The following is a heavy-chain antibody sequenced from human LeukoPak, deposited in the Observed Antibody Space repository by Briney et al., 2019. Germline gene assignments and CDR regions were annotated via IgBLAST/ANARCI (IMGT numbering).Heavy chain of an antibody. CDR1: GFTFSSYG. D-gene: IGHD3-22*01. CDR2: ISDSGGST. J-gene: IGHJ4*02. Sequence: GGSLRLSCAASGFTFSSYGMSWVRQAPGKGLEWVSAISDSGGSTYYADSVKGRFTISRDNSKNTLYLRMNSLRAEDTAVYYCAKVYYYDSSGYPYYFDYWGQGTLVTVSS. CDR3: AKVYYYDSSGYPYYFDY. V-gene: IGHV3-23*01.